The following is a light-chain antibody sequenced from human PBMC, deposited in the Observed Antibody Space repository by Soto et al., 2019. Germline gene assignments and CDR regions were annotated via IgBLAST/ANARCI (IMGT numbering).Light chain of an antibody. V-gene: IGKV3-15*01. Sequence: EIVMTQSPATLSMSPGERATLSSRASQRISINLAWYQQKPGQAPRLLMYEASTRATGIPARFSGSGSGTEFTLSINSLQSEDSAVYYCQQHDDWPLTFGQGTNLEIK. CDR3: QQHDDWPLT. CDR1: QRISIN. CDR2: EAS. J-gene: IGKJ2*01.